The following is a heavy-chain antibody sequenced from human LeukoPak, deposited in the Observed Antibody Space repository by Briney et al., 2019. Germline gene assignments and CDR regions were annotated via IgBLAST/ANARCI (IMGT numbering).Heavy chain of an antibody. CDR2: INPNSGGT. Sequence: ASVKVSCKASGYTFTGYYMHWVQQAPGQGLEWMGWINPNSGGTNYAQKFQGRVTMTRDTSISTAYMELSRLRSDDTAVYYCARVNAARFGDFDYWGQGTLVTVSS. D-gene: IGHD3-10*01. J-gene: IGHJ4*02. CDR1: GYTFTGYY. CDR3: ARVNAARFGDFDY. V-gene: IGHV1-2*02.